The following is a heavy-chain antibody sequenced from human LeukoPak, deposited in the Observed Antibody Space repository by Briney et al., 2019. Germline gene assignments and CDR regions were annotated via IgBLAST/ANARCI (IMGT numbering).Heavy chain of an antibody. V-gene: IGHV1-69*13. D-gene: IGHD6-19*01. CDR1: GGTFSSYA. CDR2: IIPIFGTA. CDR3: ARGGYSSGWYYHYGMDV. J-gene: IGHJ6*02. Sequence: SVTVSCKASGGTFSSYAISWVRQAPGQGLEWMGGIIPIFGTANYAQKFQGRVTITADESTSTAYMELSSLRSEDTAVYYCARGGYSSGWYYHYGMDVWGQGTTVTVSS.